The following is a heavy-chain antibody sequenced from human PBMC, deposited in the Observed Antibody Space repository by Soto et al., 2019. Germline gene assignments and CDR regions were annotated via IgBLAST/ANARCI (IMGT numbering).Heavy chain of an antibody. D-gene: IGHD2-15*01. V-gene: IGHV1-46*03. CDR3: ARDWAVVVAINENWFDP. CDR2: INPSGGST. J-gene: IGHJ5*02. Sequence: ASVKVSCKASGYTFTSYYMHWARQAPGQGLEWMGIINPSGGSTSYAQKFQGRVTMTRDTSTSTVYMELSSLRSEDTAVYYCARDWAVVVAINENWFDPWGQGTLVTVSS. CDR1: GYTFTSYY.